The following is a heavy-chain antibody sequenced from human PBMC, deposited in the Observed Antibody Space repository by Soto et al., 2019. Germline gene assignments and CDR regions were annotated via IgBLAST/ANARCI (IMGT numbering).Heavy chain of an antibody. V-gene: IGHV3-7*01. CDR1: QFTFSNYW. J-gene: IGHJ6*02. CDR2: INQDGSEK. Sequence: EVQLVESGGDLVQPGGSLRLSCAGSQFTFSNYWMNWVRQAPGKGLEWVANINQDGSEKYYVDSVKGRFTISRDIAKNSLFLQMNSLGADDTAVYYCARASPGMDVWGQGTTVTVSS. CDR3: ARASPGMDV.